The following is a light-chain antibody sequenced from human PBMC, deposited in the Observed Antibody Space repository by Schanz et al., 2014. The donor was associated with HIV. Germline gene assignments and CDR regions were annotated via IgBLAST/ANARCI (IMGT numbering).Light chain of an antibody. J-gene: IGLJ1*01. V-gene: IGLV2-8*01. Sequence: QSALTQPPSASGSPGQSVTISCTGTSSDVGDYNYVSWYQQHPGKAPKLMIYEVTKRPSGVPDRFSGSKSGNTASLTISGLLDEDEADYYCSSYTTTSTYVFGAGTKLTVL. CDR2: EVT. CDR1: SSDVGDYNY. CDR3: SSYTTTSTYV.